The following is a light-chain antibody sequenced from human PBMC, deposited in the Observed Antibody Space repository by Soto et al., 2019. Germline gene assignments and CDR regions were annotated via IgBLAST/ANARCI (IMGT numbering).Light chain of an antibody. V-gene: IGKV3-15*01. CDR3: QHYNHWPPYT. J-gene: IGKJ2*01. CDR1: QSISRN. CDR2: DAS. Sequence: EIVMTQSPTTLSVSPGERATLSCRASQSISRNLAWYQQKPGRAPRLLIYDASTRATGIPARFSGSGSGTDFTLTISSLQSEDFAVYYCQHYNHWPPYTFGPGTKVDIK.